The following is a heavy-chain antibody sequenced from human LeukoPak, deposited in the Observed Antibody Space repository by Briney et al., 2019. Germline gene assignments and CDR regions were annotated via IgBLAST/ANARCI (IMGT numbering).Heavy chain of an antibody. CDR2: ITSSSTV. V-gene: IGHV3-48*04. D-gene: IGHD2-15*01. J-gene: IGHJ4*02. CDR3: ARDYCSGPKCYFIDY. Sequence: PGGSLRLSCAASGFTFSNYSMNWVCQAPGKGLERVSYITSSSTVYYAGSVKGRFTISRDNAKNSLFLQMNSLRAEDTAVYYCARDYCSGPKCYFIDYWGQGALVTVSS. CDR1: GFTFSNYS.